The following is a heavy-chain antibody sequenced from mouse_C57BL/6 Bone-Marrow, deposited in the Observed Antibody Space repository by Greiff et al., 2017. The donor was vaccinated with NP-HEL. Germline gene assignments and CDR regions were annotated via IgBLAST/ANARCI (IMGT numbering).Heavy chain of an antibody. J-gene: IGHJ2*01. Sequence: QVQLQQSGPELVKPGASVKISCKASGYAFSSSWMNWVKQRPGKGLEWIGRIYPGDGDTNYNGKFKGKATLTADKSSSTAYMQLSSLTSEDAAVYFCARCYGSSRFDYWGQGTTLTVSS. CDR2: IYPGDGDT. CDR1: GYAFSSSW. CDR3: ARCYGSSRFDY. V-gene: IGHV1-82*01. D-gene: IGHD1-1*01.